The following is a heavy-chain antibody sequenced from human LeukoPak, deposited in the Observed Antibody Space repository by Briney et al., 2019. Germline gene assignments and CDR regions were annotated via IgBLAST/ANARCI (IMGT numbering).Heavy chain of an antibody. CDR2: VHQEGIET. V-gene: IGHV3-7*01. D-gene: IGHD2/OR15-2a*01. Sequence: GGSLRLSCAASGFTFSNAWMNWVRQALGKGLEWVASVHQEGIETSYVDSVRGRFTISRDNGRNSVYLQMNSLRTEDTSIYYCARGNTLEIWGQGATVIVSS. CDR3: ARGNTLEI. CDR1: GFTFSNAW. J-gene: IGHJ6*02.